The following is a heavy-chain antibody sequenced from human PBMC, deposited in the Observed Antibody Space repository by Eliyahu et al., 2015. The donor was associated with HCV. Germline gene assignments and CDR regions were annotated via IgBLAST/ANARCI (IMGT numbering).Heavy chain of an antibody. J-gene: IGHJ4*02. CDR3: TKVVPYYGFPGDDH. Sequence: EVQLLESGGGLVRPGGSLRLSCAASGFDFSGYAMSWVRQAPGKGLEWVSGISGGGISTYYADSVKGRFTISRDNSKNTLYLQMNSLRADDTAVYSCTKVVPYYGFPGDDHWGQGTLVTVSS. CDR2: ISGGGIST. V-gene: IGHV3-23*01. CDR1: GFDFSGYA. D-gene: IGHD3-3*01.